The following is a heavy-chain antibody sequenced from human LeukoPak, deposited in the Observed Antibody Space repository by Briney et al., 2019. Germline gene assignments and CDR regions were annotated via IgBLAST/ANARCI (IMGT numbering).Heavy chain of an antibody. CDR2: IYHSGST. D-gene: IGHD5-24*01. CDR3: ARGGRDGYTLYPLDY. CDR1: GGSISSGGYS. Sequence: PSETLSLTCAVSGGSISSGGYSWSWIRQPPGKGLEWIGYIYHSGSTYYNPSLKSRVTISVDRSKNQFSLKLSSVTAADTAVYYCARGGRDGYTLYPLDYWGQGTLVTVSS. V-gene: IGHV4-30-2*01. J-gene: IGHJ4*02.